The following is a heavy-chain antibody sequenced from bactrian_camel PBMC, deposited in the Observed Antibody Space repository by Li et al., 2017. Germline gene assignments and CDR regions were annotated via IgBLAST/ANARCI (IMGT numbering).Heavy chain of an antibody. CDR2: SSSGALSL. Sequence: HVQLVESGGGLVQPGGSPRLSCAASGFTFTNYWMHWVRQGPGKGLEWVSSSSSGALSLVYADSVKGRFTISRDNAENTLYLQMNSLKTEDSAVYYCATTASGGSWLIPSDYWGQGTQVTVS. CDR3: ATTASGGSWLIPSDY. CDR1: GFTFTNYW. D-gene: IGHD6*01. V-gene: IGHV3S1*01. J-gene: IGHJ4*01.